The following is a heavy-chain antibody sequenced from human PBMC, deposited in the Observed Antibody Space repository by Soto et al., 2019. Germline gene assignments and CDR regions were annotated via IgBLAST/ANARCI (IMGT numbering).Heavy chain of an antibody. Sequence: EVQLLESGGGLVQPGGSLRLSCETSGFSFNSYAMTWVRQAPGMGLEWVAVINYNSRATFHAQSVKGRFTISRDNSRNTVFLQTDRLRAEDTTVYYWVKQRGSWKTYYYNMDVWGLGTTVIVSS. J-gene: IGHJ6*02. CDR2: INYNSRAT. V-gene: IGHV3-23*01. CDR1: GFSFNSYA. D-gene: IGHD3-10*01. CDR3: VKQRGSWKTYYYNMDV.